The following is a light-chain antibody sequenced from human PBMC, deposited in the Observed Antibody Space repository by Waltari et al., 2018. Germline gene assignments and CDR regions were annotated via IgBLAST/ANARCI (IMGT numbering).Light chain of an antibody. CDR3: QQRSSWPSIT. CDR2: DAS. V-gene: IGKV3-11*01. Sequence: ENMLTQSPATLSLSPGERATLSCRASQSVGSYLAWYQQKPGQAPRLLIYDASNRATGIPARFSGSGSGTDFTLTISSLEPEDFAVYYCQQRSSWPSITFGQGTRLEIK. J-gene: IGKJ5*01. CDR1: QSVGSY.